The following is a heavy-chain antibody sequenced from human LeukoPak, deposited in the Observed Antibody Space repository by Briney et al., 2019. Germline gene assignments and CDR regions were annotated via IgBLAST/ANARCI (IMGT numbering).Heavy chain of an antibody. CDR2: IYSGGST. CDR1: GFTVSSNY. J-gene: IGHJ4*02. CDR3: ARGYDSSGYYFMEGYHFDY. V-gene: IGHV3-53*01. Sequence: GGSLRLSCAASGFTVSSNYMSWVRQAPGKGLEWVSVIYSGGSTYYADSVKGRFTISRDNSKNTLYLQMNSLRAEDTAVYYCARGYDSSGYYFMEGYHFDYWGQGTLVTVSS. D-gene: IGHD3-22*01.